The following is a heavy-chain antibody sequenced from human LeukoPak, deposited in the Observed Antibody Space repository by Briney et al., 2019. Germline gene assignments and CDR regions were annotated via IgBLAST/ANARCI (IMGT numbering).Heavy chain of an antibody. CDR2: IKHGDSDT. V-gene: IGHV5-51*01. CDR3: SRRPGYSSGSGFDY. CDR1: GLPFRSYW. Sequence: GEPLESSFQGSGLPFRSYWIGWVRPMPGKGLGWVGIIKHGDSDTTYSPHFQSQVTSSADKSISTAYLQWSSLKASDTAMYFCSRRPGYSSGSGFDYWVQGTLVTVSS. D-gene: IGHD3-22*01. J-gene: IGHJ4*02.